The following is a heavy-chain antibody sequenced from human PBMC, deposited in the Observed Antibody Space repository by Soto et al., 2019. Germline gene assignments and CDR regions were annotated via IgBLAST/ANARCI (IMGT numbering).Heavy chain of an antibody. CDR3: ATDSGVATNAYYYYYYMDV. J-gene: IGHJ6*03. CDR1: GYTLTELS. Sequence: ASVKVSCKVSGYTLTELSMHWVRQAHGKGLEWMGGFDPEDGETIYAQKFQGRVTMTEDTSTDTAYMELSSLRSEDTAVYYCATDSGVATNAYYYYYYMDVWGKGTTVTVSS. V-gene: IGHV1-24*01. CDR2: FDPEDGET. D-gene: IGHD5-12*01.